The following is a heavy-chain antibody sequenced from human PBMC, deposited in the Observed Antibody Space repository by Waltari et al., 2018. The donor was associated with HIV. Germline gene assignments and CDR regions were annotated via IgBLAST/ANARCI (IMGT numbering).Heavy chain of an antibody. CDR3: AKDRGLMVELLDY. CDR1: GFTFGSYG. V-gene: IGHV3-30*02. D-gene: IGHD2-8*01. CDR2: IRYDGSNK. Sequence: QVQLVESGGGVVQPGGSLRLSCAASGFTFGSYGMHWVRQAPGKGLEWVAFIRYDGSNKYYADSVKGRFTISRDNSKNTLYLQMNSLRAEDTAVYYCAKDRGLMVELLDYWGQGTLVTVSS. J-gene: IGHJ4*02.